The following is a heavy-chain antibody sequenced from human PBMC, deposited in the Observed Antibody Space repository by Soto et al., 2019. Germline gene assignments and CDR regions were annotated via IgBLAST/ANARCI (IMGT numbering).Heavy chain of an antibody. D-gene: IGHD5-18*01. CDR3: ARGPSMIQLWSVYFDY. J-gene: IGHJ4*02. CDR2: INHSGST. V-gene: IGHV4-34*01. Sequence: PSETLSLTCAVYGGSFSGYYWSWIRQPPGKGLEWIGEINHSGSTNYNPSLKSRVTISVDTSKNQFSLKLSSVTAADTAVYYCARGPSMIQLWSVYFDYWGQGTLVTVSS. CDR1: GGSFSGYY.